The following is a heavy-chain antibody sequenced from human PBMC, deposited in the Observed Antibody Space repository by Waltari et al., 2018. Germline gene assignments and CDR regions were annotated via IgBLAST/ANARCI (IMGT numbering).Heavy chain of an antibody. V-gene: IGHV3-30*02. CDR3: AKDRGGGYGGLRPDAFDI. CDR2: IRYDGSNQ. D-gene: IGHD3-10*01. CDR1: GFTFRYFG. Sequence: HLVESGGGVVQPGGSLRLSCAASGFTFRYFGTHWVRQAPGKGLEWVVFIRYDGSNQEYVDSVKGRFSISRDNSRNTVYLQMNSLRVEDTAVYYCAKDRGGGYGGLRPDAFDIWGEGTRVIVSS. J-gene: IGHJ3*02.